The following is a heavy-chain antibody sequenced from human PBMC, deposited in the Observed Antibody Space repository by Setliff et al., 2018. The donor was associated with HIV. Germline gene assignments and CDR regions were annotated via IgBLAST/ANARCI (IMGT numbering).Heavy chain of an antibody. J-gene: IGHJ6*02. CDR1: GFAFDNYC. CDR2: IGGSTGST. V-gene: IGHV3-23*01. Sequence: GGSLRLSCAASGFAFDNYCMTWVRQAPGKGLEWVSAIGGSTGSTYYADSVKGRFTISRDNAKNSLYLQMNSLRAEDTAVYYCARDCRVGWVFTYGMDVWGQGTLVTVSS. D-gene: IGHD6-13*01. CDR3: ARDCRVGWVFTYGMDV.